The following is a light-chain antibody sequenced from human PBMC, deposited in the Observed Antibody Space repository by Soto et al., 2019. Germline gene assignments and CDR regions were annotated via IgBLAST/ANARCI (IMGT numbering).Light chain of an antibody. V-gene: IGKV3-15*01. J-gene: IGKJ1*01. Sequence: IVMTQSPATLSVSPGERATLSCRASQSVSSSYLAWYQQKPGQAPRLLTYGASTRATGIPARFSGSGSGTEFTLTISSLQPEDFAVYYCQQYYNWPRTFGQGTKVDI. CDR2: GAS. CDR3: QQYYNWPRT. CDR1: QSVSSSY.